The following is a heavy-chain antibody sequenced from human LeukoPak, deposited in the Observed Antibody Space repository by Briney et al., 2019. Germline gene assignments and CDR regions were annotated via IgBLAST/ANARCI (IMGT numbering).Heavy chain of an antibody. CDR2: ITGTGTST. V-gene: IGHV3-23*01. CDR3: AKDGYYASDPFDI. D-gene: IGHD3-22*01. Sequence: GGSLRLSCAASGFTFSSFGMHWVRQAPGKGLEWVSTITGTGTSTYSADSVKGRLTISRDNSKKTLYLQMNSLRAEDTAVYYCAKDGYYASDPFDIWGQGTMVTVSS. CDR1: GFTFSSFG. J-gene: IGHJ3*02.